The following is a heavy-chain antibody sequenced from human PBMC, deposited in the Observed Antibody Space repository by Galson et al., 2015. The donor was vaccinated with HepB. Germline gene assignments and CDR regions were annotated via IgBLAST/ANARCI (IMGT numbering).Heavy chain of an antibody. CDR3: ARLRRDYYDSSGYYSAVDAFDI. CDR1: GFTVSSNY. CDR2: IYSGGST. D-gene: IGHD3-22*01. Sequence: SLRLSCAASGFTVSSNYMSWVRQAPGKGLEWVSVIYSGGSTYYADSVKGRFTISRDNSKNTLYLQMNSLRAEDTAVYYCARLRRDYYDSSGYYSAVDAFDIWGQGTMVTVSS. V-gene: IGHV3-66*01. J-gene: IGHJ3*02.